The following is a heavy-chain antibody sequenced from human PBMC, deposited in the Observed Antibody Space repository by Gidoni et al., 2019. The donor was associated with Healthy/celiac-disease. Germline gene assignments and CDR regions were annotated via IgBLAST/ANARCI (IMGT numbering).Heavy chain of an antibody. Sequence: EVQLVESGGGLVQPGGSLRLSCAASGFTVSSNYMRWVRQAPGKGLEWVSVIYSGGSTYYADSVKGRFTISRHNSKNTLYLQMNSLRAEDTAVYYCARGIAAAGLNWYFDLWGRGTLVTVSS. CDR2: IYSGGST. V-gene: IGHV3-53*04. CDR1: GFTVSSNY. J-gene: IGHJ2*01. CDR3: ARGIAAAGLNWYFDL. D-gene: IGHD6-13*01.